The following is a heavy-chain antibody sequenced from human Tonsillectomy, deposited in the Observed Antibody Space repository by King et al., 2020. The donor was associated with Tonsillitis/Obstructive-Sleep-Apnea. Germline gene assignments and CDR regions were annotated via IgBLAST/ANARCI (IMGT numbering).Heavy chain of an antibody. D-gene: IGHD2-2*01. CDR3: ARGRLWDIVVVPAAFDY. V-gene: IGHV1-69*01. CDR2: SIPIFGTA. J-gene: IGHJ4*02. CDR1: GGTFSNYS. Sequence: QLVQSGAEVKKPGSSVKVSCKASGGTFSNYSISLVRQAPGQGLEWMGWSIPIFGTANYSQKFQGRVTITADESTSTAYMELSSLRSEDTAVYYCARGRLWDIVVVPAAFDYWGQGTLVTVSS.